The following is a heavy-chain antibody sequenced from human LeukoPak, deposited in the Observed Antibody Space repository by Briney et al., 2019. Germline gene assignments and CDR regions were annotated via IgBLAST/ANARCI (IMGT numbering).Heavy chain of an antibody. CDR2: IIPIFGTP. Sequence: SVKVTCKASGGTFSSYAISWVRLAPGQGLEWMGGIIPIFGTPNYAQKFQGRVTITADESTSTAYMELSSLRSEDTAVYYCAREGEYSSSHLDYWGQGTLVTVSS. J-gene: IGHJ4*02. V-gene: IGHV1-69*13. D-gene: IGHD6-6*01. CDR3: AREGEYSSSHLDY. CDR1: GGTFSSYA.